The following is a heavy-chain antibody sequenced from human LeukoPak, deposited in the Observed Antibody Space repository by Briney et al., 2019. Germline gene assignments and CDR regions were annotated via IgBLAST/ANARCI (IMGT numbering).Heavy chain of an antibody. Sequence: PGGSLRLSCAASGFTFSSHAMGWVRQAPGKGLEWVSAIGGSGGSTYYADSVKGRFTISRDNSKNTLYLQMNSLRAEDTALYYCARDPGVVAFHYFDYWGQGTLVTVSP. CDR2: IGGSGGST. J-gene: IGHJ4*02. CDR1: GFTFSSHA. CDR3: ARDPGVVAFHYFDY. V-gene: IGHV3-23*01. D-gene: IGHD3-3*01.